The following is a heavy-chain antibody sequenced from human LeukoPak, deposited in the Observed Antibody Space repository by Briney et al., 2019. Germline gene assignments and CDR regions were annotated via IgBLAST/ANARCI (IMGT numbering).Heavy chain of an antibody. CDR3: TTEYTIYGDYANDY. J-gene: IGHJ4*02. D-gene: IGHD4-17*01. CDR1: GFTFSSYS. Sequence: GGSLRLSCAASGFTFSSYSMNWVRQAPGKGLEWVGRIKSKTDGGTTDYAAPVKGRFTISRDDSKNTLYLQMSSLKTEDTAVYYCTTEYTIYGDYANDYWGQGTLVTVSS. V-gene: IGHV3-15*01. CDR2: IKSKTDGGTT.